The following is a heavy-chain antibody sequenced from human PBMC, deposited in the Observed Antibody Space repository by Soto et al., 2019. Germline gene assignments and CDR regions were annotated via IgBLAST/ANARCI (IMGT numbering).Heavy chain of an antibody. V-gene: IGHV2-5*02. J-gene: IGHJ4*02. D-gene: IGHD3-22*01. CDR2: IYWDDDK. CDR3: AHRGDMNDNWDQGYLDH. Sequence: QITLTESGPTRVKPTQTLTLTCTFSGFSLTTRPVGVAWIRQPPGKALEWLAVIYWDDDKRYSPSLKSRLSIAKEASKNQVVITMAYMDAMDTATYFCAHRGDMNDNWDQGYLDHWVQGTLVTVSS. CDR1: GFSLTTRPVG.